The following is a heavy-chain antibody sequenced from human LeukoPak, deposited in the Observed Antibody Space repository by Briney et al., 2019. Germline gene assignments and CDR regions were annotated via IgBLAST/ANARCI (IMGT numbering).Heavy chain of an antibody. J-gene: IGHJ3*02. CDR3: ARTRRNYYDSSGYYYADAFDI. V-gene: IGHV4-59*08. Sequence: SETLSLTCTVSGDSISDYYWSWIRQPPGKGLEWVAYLYYSGSTVYNPSLKSRVTISVDTSKKQISLKLSSVTAADTAVYYCARTRRNYYDSSGYYYADAFDIWGQGTMVTVSS. CDR1: GDSISDYY. CDR2: LYYSGST. D-gene: IGHD3-22*01.